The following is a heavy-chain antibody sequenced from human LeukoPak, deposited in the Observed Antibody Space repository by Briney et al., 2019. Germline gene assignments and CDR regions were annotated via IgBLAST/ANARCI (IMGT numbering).Heavy chain of an antibody. Sequence: SQTLSLTCAISGDSVSSNSAAWTWIRQSPSRGLEWLGRTYYRSKWYNDYAVSVKSRIIINPDTSKNQFSLQLDSVTHEDTAVYYCARWIAASGAIDYWGQGTLVTVSS. CDR3: ARWIAASGAIDY. V-gene: IGHV6-1*01. D-gene: IGHD6-13*01. CDR1: GDSVSSNSAA. J-gene: IGHJ4*02. CDR2: TYYRSKWYN.